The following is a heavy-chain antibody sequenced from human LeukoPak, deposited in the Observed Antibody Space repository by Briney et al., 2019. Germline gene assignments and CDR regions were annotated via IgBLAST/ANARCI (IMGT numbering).Heavy chain of an antibody. CDR3: ARVRAGEYYFDSNGYSYYFDS. D-gene: IGHD3-22*01. J-gene: IGHJ4*02. V-gene: IGHV4-34*01. CDR1: GGSFSGYY. Sequence: SETLSLTCAVYGGSFSGYYWSWIRQPPGKGLEWIGEINHSGSTNYNPSLKSRVTISVDTSKNQFSLKLSSVTAADTAVYFCARVRAGEYYFDSNGYSYYFDSWGQGTLVTVSS. CDR2: INHSGST.